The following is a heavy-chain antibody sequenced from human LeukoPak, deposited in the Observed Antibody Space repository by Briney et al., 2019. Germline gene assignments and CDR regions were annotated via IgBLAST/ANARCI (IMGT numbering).Heavy chain of an antibody. Sequence: PSETLSLTCTVSGASIRSYHWSWIRQPPGKRLEWIGYIYDSGTTNYNPSLKSRVTISIDTSKNQFSLKLSSVTAADTAVYYCAREAYCGGDCYSGFDYWGQGTLVTVSS. D-gene: IGHD2-21*02. V-gene: IGHV4-59*01. CDR3: AREAYCGGDCYSGFDY. CDR1: GASIRSYH. J-gene: IGHJ4*02. CDR2: IYDSGTT.